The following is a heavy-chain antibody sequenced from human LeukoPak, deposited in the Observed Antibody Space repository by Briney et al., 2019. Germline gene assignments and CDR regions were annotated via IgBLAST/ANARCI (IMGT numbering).Heavy chain of an antibody. CDR2: INQDGSEK. V-gene: IGHV3-7*01. Sequence: GGSLRLSCTASGFTFSSYAMSWVRQAPGKGLEWVANINQDGSEKYYVDSVKGRFTISRDDAKKSLYLQMNSLRVEDTAAYYCARRAITIGAVKPGAFEIWGQGTMVTVSS. CDR1: GFTFSSYA. D-gene: IGHD3-3*01. CDR3: ARRAITIGAVKPGAFEI. J-gene: IGHJ3*02.